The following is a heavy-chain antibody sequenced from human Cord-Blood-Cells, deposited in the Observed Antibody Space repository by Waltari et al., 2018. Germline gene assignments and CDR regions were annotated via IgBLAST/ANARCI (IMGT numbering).Heavy chain of an antibody. V-gene: IGHV4-34*01. D-gene: IGHD2-21*02. CDR3: ARGGGNSADAFDI. CDR2: ITHSGST. Sequence: QVQLQQWGAGLLKPSETLSLTCAVYGGSFSGYYWSWIRQPPGKGLAVFGEITHSGSTNSNPALKRRVTISVDTSKNQFSLKLSSVTAADKVVYYCARGGGNSADAFDIWGQGTMVTVSS. CDR1: GGSFSGYY. J-gene: IGHJ3*02.